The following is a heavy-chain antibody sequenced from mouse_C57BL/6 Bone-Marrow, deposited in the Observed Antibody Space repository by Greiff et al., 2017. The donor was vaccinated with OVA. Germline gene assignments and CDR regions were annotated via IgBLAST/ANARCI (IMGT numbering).Heavy chain of an antibody. CDR3: ARKLRWFAY. CDR2: IYPRSGNT. CDR1: GYTFTSYG. Sequence: VHLVESGAELARPGASVKLSCKASGYTFTSYGISWVKQRTGQGLEWIGEIYPRSGNTYYNEKFKGKATLTADKSSSTAYMELRSLTSEDSAVYFCARKLRWFAYWGQGTRVTVSA. J-gene: IGHJ3*01. D-gene: IGHD1-1*01. V-gene: IGHV1-81*01.